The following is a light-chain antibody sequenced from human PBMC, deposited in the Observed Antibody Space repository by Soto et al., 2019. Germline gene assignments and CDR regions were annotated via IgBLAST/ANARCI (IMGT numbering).Light chain of an antibody. CDR2: EFS. CDR1: SSDVGGYNY. V-gene: IGLV2-14*01. CDR3: SSYTSSSTPYV. J-gene: IGLJ1*01. Sequence: QSALTQPASVSGSPGQSITISCTGTSSDVGGYNYVSWYQQHPGKAPKLMIYEFSNRPSGVSNRFSGSKSGNTASLTISGLQAEDEADYYCSSYTSSSTPYVFGTGTKLTVL.